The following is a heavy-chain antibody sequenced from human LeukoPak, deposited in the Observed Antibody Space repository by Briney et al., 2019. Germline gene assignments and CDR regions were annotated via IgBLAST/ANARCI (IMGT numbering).Heavy chain of an antibody. V-gene: IGHV3-23*01. CDR1: GFTFSSYA. CDR3: AKGPQAAAAPGWFDY. D-gene: IGHD6-13*01. Sequence: GGSLRLSCAASGFTFSSYAMGWVRQAPGKGLEWVSVISGSGGSTYYADSVKGRFTISRDNSENTLYLQMNSLRADDTAVYYCAKGPQAAAAPGWFDYWGQGTLVTVSS. CDR2: ISGSGGST. J-gene: IGHJ4*02.